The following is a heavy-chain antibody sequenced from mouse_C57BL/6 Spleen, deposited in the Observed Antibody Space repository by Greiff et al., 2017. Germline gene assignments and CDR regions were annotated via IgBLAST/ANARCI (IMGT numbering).Heavy chain of an antibody. Sequence: VQLQQPGAELVRPGSSVKLSCKASGYTFTSYWMDWVKQRPGQGLEWIGNIYPSDSETHYNQKFKDKATLTVDKSSSTAYMQLSSLTSEDSAVYYCAKGYGSSFFDDWGQGTTLTVSS. CDR1: GYTFTSYW. D-gene: IGHD1-1*01. J-gene: IGHJ2*01. CDR2: IYPSDSET. CDR3: AKGYGSSFFDD. V-gene: IGHV1-61*01.